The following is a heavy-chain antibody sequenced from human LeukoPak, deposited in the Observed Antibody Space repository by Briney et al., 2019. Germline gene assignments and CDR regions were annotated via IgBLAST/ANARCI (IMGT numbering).Heavy chain of an antibody. V-gene: IGHV4-59*01. D-gene: IGHD3-22*01. CDR1: GGSISSYY. Sequence: SETPSLTCTVSGGSISSYYWSWIRQPPGKGLEWIGYIYYSGSTNYNPSLKSRVTISVDTSKNQFSLKLSSVTAADTAVYYCARGSRSTYYDSSGQYFQHWGQGTLVTVSS. CDR2: IYYSGST. CDR3: ARGSRSTYYDSSGQYFQH. J-gene: IGHJ1*01.